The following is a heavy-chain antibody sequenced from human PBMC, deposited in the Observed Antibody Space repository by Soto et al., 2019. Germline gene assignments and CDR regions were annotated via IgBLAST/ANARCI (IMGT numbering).Heavy chain of an antibody. V-gene: IGHV3-21*01. CDR3: ARDPAYCGGDCIATPSPSFDY. D-gene: IGHD2-21*02. CDR2: ISSSSSYI. Sequence: GGSLILSCAASGFTFSSYSMNWVRQAPGKGLEWVSSISSSSSYIYYADSVKGRFTISRDNAKNSLYLQMNSLRAEDTAVYYCARDPAYCGGDCIATPSPSFDYWGQGTLLTVSS. J-gene: IGHJ4*02. CDR1: GFTFSSYS.